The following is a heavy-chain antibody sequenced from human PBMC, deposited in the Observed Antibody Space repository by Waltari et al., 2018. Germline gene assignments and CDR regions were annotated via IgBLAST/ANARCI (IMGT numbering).Heavy chain of an antibody. V-gene: IGHV3-30*02. CDR3: AKELPVD. Sequence: QVPLVESGGGVVQPGGSLRLSCAASGFPFSSYGMHWVRQAPGKGLEGVAFIRYDGSNKYYADSVKGRFTISRDNSKNTLYLQMNSLRAEDTAVYYCAKELPVDWGQGTLVTVSS. J-gene: IGHJ4*02. D-gene: IGHD2-15*01. CDR2: IRYDGSNK. CDR1: GFPFSSYG.